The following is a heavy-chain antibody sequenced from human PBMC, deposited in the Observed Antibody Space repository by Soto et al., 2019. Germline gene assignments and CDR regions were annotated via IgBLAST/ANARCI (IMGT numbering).Heavy chain of an antibody. CDR1: GYTFTSYG. CDR2: ISAYNGNT. D-gene: IGHD3-22*01. Sequence: GASVKVSCKASGYTFTSYGISWVRQAPGQGLEWVGWISAYNGNTNYAQKLQGRVTMTTDTSTSTAYMELRSLRSDDTAVYYCASAVNSYYDSSGYHYWGQGTLVTVSS. J-gene: IGHJ4*02. V-gene: IGHV1-18*01. CDR3: ASAVNSYYDSSGYHY.